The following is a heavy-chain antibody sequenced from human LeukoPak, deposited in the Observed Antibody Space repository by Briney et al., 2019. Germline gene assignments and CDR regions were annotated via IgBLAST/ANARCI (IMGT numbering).Heavy chain of an antibody. CDR2: IHYSGST. J-gene: IGHJ4*02. Sequence: PSETLSLTCTVSGGSISSSSYYWGWIRQPPGKGLEWIGSIHYSGSTHYNPSLKSGVTMSIDTSNNQFSLKLSSVTAADTAVYYCARRTERLRHFDYWGQGTLVTVSS. D-gene: IGHD6-25*01. CDR3: ARRTERLRHFDY. V-gene: IGHV4-39*01. CDR1: GGSISSSSYY.